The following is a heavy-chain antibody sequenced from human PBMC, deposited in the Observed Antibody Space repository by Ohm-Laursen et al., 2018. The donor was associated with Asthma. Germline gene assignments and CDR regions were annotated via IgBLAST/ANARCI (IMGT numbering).Heavy chain of an antibody. CDR1: GFTFSSYG. D-gene: IGHD1-26*01. V-gene: IGHV3-30*03. CDR3: ATSGSYYVYPDH. CDR2: ISYDGSNK. J-gene: IGHJ1*01. Sequence: SLRLSCTASGFTFSSYGMHWVRQAPGKGLEWVAVISYDGSNKYYADSVKGRFTISRDNSKNTLYLQMNSLRAEDTAVYYCATSGSYYVYPDHWGQGTLVTVSS.